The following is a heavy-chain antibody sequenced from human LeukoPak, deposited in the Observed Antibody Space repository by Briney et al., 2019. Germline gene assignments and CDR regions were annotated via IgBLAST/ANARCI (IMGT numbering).Heavy chain of an antibody. V-gene: IGHV3-23*01. CDR2: ISGSGGST. D-gene: IGHD3-10*01. Sequence: GGSLRLSCVASGFAFSSSAMSWVRQAPGKGLEWVSAISGSGGSTYYADSVKGRFTISRDNSKNTLYLQMNSLRAEDTAVYYCAKGYGSGSSRYYFDYWGQGTLVTVSS. CDR1: GFAFSSSA. CDR3: AKGYGSGSSRYYFDY. J-gene: IGHJ4*02.